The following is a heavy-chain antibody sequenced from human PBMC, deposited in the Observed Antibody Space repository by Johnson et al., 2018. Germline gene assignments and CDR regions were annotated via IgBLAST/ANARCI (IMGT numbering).Heavy chain of an antibody. D-gene: IGHD4-23*01. CDR2: ISYDETNK. CDR3: AGGSGSYGGTGYMDG. V-gene: IGHV3-30*03. Sequence: QVQLVESGGGVVQPGRSLRLSCAASGFTFGTSAMHWVRQAPGKGLEWVAAISYDETNKYYLDSLWGRFTISRDNSKNTRFLQMTGLRTADTAVYYCAGGSGSYGGTGYMDGWGKWTTVTVSS. J-gene: IGHJ6*03. CDR1: GFTFGTSA.